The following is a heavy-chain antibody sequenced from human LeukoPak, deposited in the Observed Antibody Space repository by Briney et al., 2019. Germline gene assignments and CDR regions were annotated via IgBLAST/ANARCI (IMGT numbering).Heavy chain of an antibody. D-gene: IGHD1-7*01. V-gene: IGHV4-4*07. Sequence: PSETLSLTCSVSGGSIRSYHWSWIRQPAGKALEWIGRIYVTGSTTYNPSLESRVTMSLDTSKNHFSLKLRSMTAADTAVYYCARDSGTTGEVKFDPWGQGTLVTVSS. CDR2: IYVTGST. J-gene: IGHJ5*02. CDR3: ARDSGTTGEVKFDP. CDR1: GGSIRSYH.